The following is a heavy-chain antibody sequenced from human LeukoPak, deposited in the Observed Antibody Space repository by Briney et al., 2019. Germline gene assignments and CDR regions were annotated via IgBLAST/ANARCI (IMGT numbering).Heavy chain of an antibody. D-gene: IGHD3-16*01. V-gene: IGHV3-7*01. J-gene: IGHJ6*03. CDR1: GFTFSRYW. Sequence: PGGSLRLSCAASGFTFSRYWMSWVRQAPGKGLEWVANIKEDGSEKYSVDSVRGRFTVYRDNAEHSLYLQMNSVRAEDTAVYYCARGGIYIPPYHYYYMDVWGRGTTVTVSS. CDR2: IKEDGSEK. CDR3: ARGGIYIPPYHYYYMDV.